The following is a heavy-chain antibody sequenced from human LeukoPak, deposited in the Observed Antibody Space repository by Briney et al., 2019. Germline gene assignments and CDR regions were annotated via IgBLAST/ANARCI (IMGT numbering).Heavy chain of an antibody. V-gene: IGHV4-59*01. J-gene: IGHJ5*02. CDR3: ARSSVAAVNNWFDP. CDR2: SHYSGST. Sequence: SETLSLTCTVSGGSTSSYYWSWIRQPPGKGLEWIGYSHYSGSTKYNPSLKSRVTISVDTSTNQLSLKLNSVTAADTAVYYCARSSVAAVNNWFDPWGQGTLVTVSS. D-gene: IGHD6-13*01. CDR1: GGSTSSYY.